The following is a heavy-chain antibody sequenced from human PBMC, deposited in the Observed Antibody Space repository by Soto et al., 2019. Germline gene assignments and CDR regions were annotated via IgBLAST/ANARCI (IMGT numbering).Heavy chain of an antibody. CDR2: INHSGSA. CDR1: GGSCSGCY. Sequence: QVQLQQWGAGLLKPSETLSLTCAVYGGSCSGCYWTWIRQPPGKGLEWIGQINHSGSANYSPSLRSRVTISVDTSKNHFSLRLTSVTAADTAVYYCARWYGSGWNYFDSWGQGALVTVSS. V-gene: IGHV4-34*01. CDR3: ARWYGSGWNYFDS. J-gene: IGHJ4*02. D-gene: IGHD3-10*01.